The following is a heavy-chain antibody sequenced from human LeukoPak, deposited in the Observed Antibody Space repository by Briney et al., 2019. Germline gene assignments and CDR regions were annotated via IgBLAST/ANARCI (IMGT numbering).Heavy chain of an antibody. CDR2: ISYDGSNK. CDR3: ARDPPGGGLFYYYYGMDV. J-gene: IGHJ6*02. Sequence: GGSLRLSCAASGFTFSSYAMHWVRQAPGMGLEWVAVISYDGSNKYYADSVKGRFTISRDNSKNTLYLQMNSLRAEDTAVYYCARDPPGGGLFYYYYGMDVWGQGTTVTVSS. D-gene: IGHD1-26*01. CDR1: GFTFSSYA. V-gene: IGHV3-30*04.